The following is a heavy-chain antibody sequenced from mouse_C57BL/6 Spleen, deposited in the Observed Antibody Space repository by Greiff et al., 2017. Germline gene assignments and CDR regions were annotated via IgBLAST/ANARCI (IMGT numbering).Heavy chain of an antibody. J-gene: IGHJ4*01. CDR3: ARRGYDYDGDYYAMDY. V-gene: IGHV1-72*01. CDR2: IDPNSGGT. CDR1: GYTFTSYW. D-gene: IGHD2-4*01. Sequence: QVHVKQPGAELVKPGASVKLSCKASGYTFTSYWMHWVKQRPGRGLEWIGRIDPNSGGTKYNEKFKSKATLTVDKPSSTAYMQLSSLTSEDSAVYYCARRGYDYDGDYYAMDYWGQGTSVTVSS.